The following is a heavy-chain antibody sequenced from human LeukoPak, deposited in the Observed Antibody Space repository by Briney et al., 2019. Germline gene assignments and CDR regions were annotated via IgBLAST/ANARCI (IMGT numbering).Heavy chain of an antibody. Sequence: GESLKISCKGSGYSFNTYWIGWVRQMPGKGLKWMGIIYPGDSDARYSPSFQGQVTISADKSISTAYLQWSSLKASDTAMYYCARRRDLYSGSYYPFDYWGQGTLVTVSS. CDR2: IYPGDSDA. J-gene: IGHJ4*02. D-gene: IGHD1-26*01. CDR3: ARRRDLYSGSYYPFDY. CDR1: GYSFNTYW. V-gene: IGHV5-51*01.